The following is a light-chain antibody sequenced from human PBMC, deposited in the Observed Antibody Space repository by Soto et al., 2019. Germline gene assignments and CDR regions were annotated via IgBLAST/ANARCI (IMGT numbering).Light chain of an antibody. Sequence: EIVLTQFPDSLSLSPGEGATLSCRASQSVLNSLIGWYQKGLGQAPRLLIYHTSTRATVIPDRFSGRGSGADFTLSISRLEPTYVELYYYQHDQAPTLPLIFGGGTRIEMK. CDR2: HTS. V-gene: IGKV3-20*01. J-gene: IGKJ4*01. CDR3: QHDQAPTLPLI. CDR1: QSVLNSL.